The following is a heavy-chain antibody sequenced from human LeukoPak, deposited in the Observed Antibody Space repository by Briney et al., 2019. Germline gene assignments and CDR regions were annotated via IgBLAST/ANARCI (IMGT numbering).Heavy chain of an antibody. CDR1: GFTFSSYA. D-gene: IGHD3-22*01. J-gene: IGHJ4*02. CDR3: AKLGYYDSSGYLFDY. CDR2: ISGSGGST. Sequence: GGSLRLSCAASGFTFSSYAMSWVRQAPGKGLEWVSAISGSGGSTYYADSVKGRFTISRDNSKNTLYLQMNSLRAEDTAVYYCAKLGYYDSSGYLFDYWGQGTLVTVSS. V-gene: IGHV3-23*01.